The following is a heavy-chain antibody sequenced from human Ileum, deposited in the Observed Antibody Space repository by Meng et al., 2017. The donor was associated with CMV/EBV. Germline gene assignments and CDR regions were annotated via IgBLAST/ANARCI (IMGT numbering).Heavy chain of an antibody. D-gene: IGHD3-16*01. CDR1: GGSISSNKNY. CDR2: VYYTGKT. V-gene: IGHV4-39*07. Sequence: QLQLQESGPGLVKPSETLSLTCTVSGGSISSNKNYWGWIRQPPGKGLDWIGSVYYTGKTFYNPSLKSRVTISIDTSKNQFSLKMNSVTAADTAVYYCARVGAGRIGVMPDYWGQGTLVTVSS. J-gene: IGHJ4*02. CDR3: ARVGAGRIGVMPDY.